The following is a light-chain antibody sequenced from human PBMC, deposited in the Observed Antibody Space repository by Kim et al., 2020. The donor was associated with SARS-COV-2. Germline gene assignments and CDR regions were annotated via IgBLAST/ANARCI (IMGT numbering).Light chain of an antibody. V-gene: IGKV1-5*03. J-gene: IGKJ1*01. CDR1: QSIGNW. Sequence: DIQMTQSPSTLSASVGDRVTITCRASQSIGNWVAWYQQKPGKAPKVLIYRTASLDSGVPSRFSGRGSGTEFTLTISSLQPDDFATYYCQPFDPYSTWTFGQGTKVDIK. CDR3: QPFDPYSTWT. CDR2: RTA.